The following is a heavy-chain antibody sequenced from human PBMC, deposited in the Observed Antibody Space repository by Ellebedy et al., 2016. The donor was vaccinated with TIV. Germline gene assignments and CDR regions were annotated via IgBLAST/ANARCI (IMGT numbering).Heavy chain of an antibody. J-gene: IGHJ5*02. CDR3: ARLPLLLWSGELGFDP. V-gene: IGHV1-2*02. CDR2: INPNSGGA. CDR1: GYNFIDYY. D-gene: IGHD3-10*01. Sequence: ASVKVSCXASGYNFIDYYIHWVRQAPGQGLEWMGWINPNSGGAIYAQKFQGRVTMTRDTSISTGYMELRRLRFDDTAVYYCARLPLLLWSGELGFDPWGQGTLVSVSS.